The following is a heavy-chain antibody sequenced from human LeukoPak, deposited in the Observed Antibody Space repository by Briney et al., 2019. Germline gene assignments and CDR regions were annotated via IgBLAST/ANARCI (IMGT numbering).Heavy chain of an antibody. CDR1: GGSISSGGYY. V-gene: IGHV4-30-2*01. J-gene: IGHJ3*02. CDR2: IYHSGST. Sequence: SETLSLTCTVSGGSISSGGYYWSWIRQPPGKGLEWIGYIYHSGSTYYNPSLKSRVTISVDRSKNQFSLKLSSVTAAGTAVYYCARALRYGSGLYAFDIWGQGTMVTVSS. CDR3: ARALRYGSGLYAFDI. D-gene: IGHD3-10*01.